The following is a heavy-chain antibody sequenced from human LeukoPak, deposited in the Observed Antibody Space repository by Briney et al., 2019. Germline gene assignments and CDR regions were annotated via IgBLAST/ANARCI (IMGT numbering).Heavy chain of an antibody. V-gene: IGHV4-34*01. CDR3: ARVPAPNYYDSSRRWFDP. J-gene: IGHJ5*02. CDR2: INHSGST. CDR1: GGSFSGYY. D-gene: IGHD3-22*01. Sequence: KPSETLSLTCAVYGGSFSGYYWSWIRQPPGKGLEWIGEINHSGSTNYNPSLKSRVTISVDTSKNQFSLKLSSVTAADTAVYYCARVPAPNYYDSSRRWFDPWGQGTLVTVSS.